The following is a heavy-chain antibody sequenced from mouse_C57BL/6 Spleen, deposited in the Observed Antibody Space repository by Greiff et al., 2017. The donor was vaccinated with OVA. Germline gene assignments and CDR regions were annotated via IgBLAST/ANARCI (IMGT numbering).Heavy chain of an antibody. J-gene: IGHJ2*01. CDR2: ISSGGSYT. V-gene: IGHV5-6*01. CDR3: ARQGTTAPYYFDY. D-gene: IGHD1-2*01. Sequence: EVQLMESGGDLVKPGGSLKLSCAASGFTFSSYGMSWVRQTPDKRLEWVATISSGGSYTYYPDSVKGRFTISRDNAKNTLYLQMSSLKSEDTAMYYCARQGTTAPYYFDYWGQGTTLTVSS. CDR1: GFTFSSYG.